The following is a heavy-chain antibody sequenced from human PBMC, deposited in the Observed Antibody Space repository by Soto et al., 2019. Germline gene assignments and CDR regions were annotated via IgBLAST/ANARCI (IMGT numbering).Heavy chain of an antibody. Sequence: PSETLSLTCTGSGGSISSSSYYWGWIRQPPGKGLEWIGSIYYSGSTYYNPSLKSRVTISVDTSKNQFSLKLSSVTAADTAVYYCARQLNGYDFWSGYYYYYYGMDVWGKGTTVTVSS. J-gene: IGHJ6*04. D-gene: IGHD3-3*01. V-gene: IGHV4-39*01. CDR1: GGSISSSSYY. CDR3: ARQLNGYDFWSGYYYYYYGMDV. CDR2: IYYSGST.